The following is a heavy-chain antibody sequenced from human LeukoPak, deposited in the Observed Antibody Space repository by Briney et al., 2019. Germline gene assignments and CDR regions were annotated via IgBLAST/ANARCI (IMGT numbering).Heavy chain of an antibody. J-gene: IGHJ4*02. Sequence: GGSLRLSCAASGFTFSDSYMTWIRQAPGKGLEWVSYISNSGSSIYYADSVKGRFTTSRDNAKSSLILQMNSLRAEDTAVYYCARGVGNYRYYFDSWGQGTLVTVSS. CDR1: GFTFSDSY. D-gene: IGHD3-22*01. V-gene: IGHV3-11*04. CDR2: ISNSGSSI. CDR3: ARGVGNYRYYFDS.